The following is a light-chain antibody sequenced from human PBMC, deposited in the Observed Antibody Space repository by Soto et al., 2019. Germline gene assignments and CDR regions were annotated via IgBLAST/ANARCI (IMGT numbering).Light chain of an antibody. CDR1: SSDIGSYNL. CDR2: EGS. V-gene: IGLV2-23*01. Sequence: QSVLTQPASVSGSPGQSITISCTGTSSDIGSYNLVSWYQQHPGKAPKLMIYEGSKRPAGVSDRLSGSRSGNTASLTISGLQAEDEAEYYCCSYASGGTYVFGTGTKVTVL. CDR3: CSYASGGTYV. J-gene: IGLJ1*01.